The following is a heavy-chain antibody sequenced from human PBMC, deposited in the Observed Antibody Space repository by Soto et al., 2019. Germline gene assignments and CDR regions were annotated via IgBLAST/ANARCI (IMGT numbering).Heavy chain of an antibody. CDR2: ISYDGSNK. J-gene: IGHJ5*02. CDR3: AREYSSSSCDSWIDP. V-gene: IGHV3-30-3*01. D-gene: IGHD6-6*01. CDR1: GFTFSSYA. Sequence: GGSLRLSCAASGFTFSSYAMHWVRQAPGKGLEWVAVISYDGSNKYYADSVKGRFTISRDNSKNTLYLQMNSLRAEDTALYHCAREYSSSSCDSWIDPWGQGTLVTVSS.